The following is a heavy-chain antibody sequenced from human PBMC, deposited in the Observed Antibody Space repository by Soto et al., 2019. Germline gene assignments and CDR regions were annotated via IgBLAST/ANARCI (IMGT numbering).Heavy chain of an antibody. CDR2: IYYSGST. V-gene: IGHV4-30-4*01. CDR1: GGSISSGDYY. CDR3: ASFATRTSDFDY. Sequence: SETLSLTCTVSGGSISSGDYYWRWIRQPPGKGLEWIGYIYYSGSTYYNPSLKSRVTISVDTSKNQFSLKLSSVTAADTAVYCCASFATRTSDFDYWGQGTLVTVSS. D-gene: IGHD2-15*01. J-gene: IGHJ4*02.